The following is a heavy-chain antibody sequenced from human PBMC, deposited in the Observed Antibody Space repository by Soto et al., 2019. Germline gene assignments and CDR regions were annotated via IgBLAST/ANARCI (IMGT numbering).Heavy chain of an antibody. D-gene: IGHD3-16*01. V-gene: IGHV3-64*01. CDR2: ISSDGGNT. CDR3: ARRGDVYYGFDI. Sequence: EVQLVESGGDLVQPGGSLRLSCAASGFTFSSSAMHRVRQAPGKGLEYVSSISSDGGNTYYAKSVKGRFTISRDNSKNTLYLQMGSLRTEDMAVYYCARRGDVYYGFDIWGQGTMVTVSS. J-gene: IGHJ3*02. CDR1: GFTFSSSA.